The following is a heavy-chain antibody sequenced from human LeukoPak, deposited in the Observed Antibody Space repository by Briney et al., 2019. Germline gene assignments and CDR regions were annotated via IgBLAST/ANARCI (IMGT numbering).Heavy chain of an antibody. V-gene: IGHV3-53*01. Sequence: GGPLRLSCAASGFTVSSNYMSWVRQAPGKGLEWVSVTYSGGSTYYADSVKGRFTISRDNSKNTLYLQMNSLRAEDTAVYYCARDRDYWYFDLWGRGTLVTVSS. CDR2: TYSGGST. CDR3: ARDRDYWYFDL. CDR1: GFTVSSNY. J-gene: IGHJ2*01. D-gene: IGHD3-10*01.